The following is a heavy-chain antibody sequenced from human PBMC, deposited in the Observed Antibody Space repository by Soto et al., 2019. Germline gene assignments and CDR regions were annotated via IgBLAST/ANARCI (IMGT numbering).Heavy chain of an antibody. D-gene: IGHD3-9*01. V-gene: IGHV4-31*02. CDR1: GGSINSGAYY. Sequence: PSETLSLTCTVSGGSINSGAYYWSWIRQHPGKGLEWIGYIYYSGNTYYNPSLKSRVTISVDTSKNQFSLKLSSLTAADTAVYYCARGVSDFDWFRYYYGMDVWGQGTTVTVSS. CDR3: ARGVSDFDWFRYYYGMDV. CDR2: IYYSGNT. J-gene: IGHJ6*02.